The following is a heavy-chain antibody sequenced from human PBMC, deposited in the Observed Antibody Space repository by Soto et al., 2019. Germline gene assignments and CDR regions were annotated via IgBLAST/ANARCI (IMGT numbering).Heavy chain of an antibody. V-gene: IGHV1-3*01. D-gene: IGHD3-16*01. CDR2: INAANGKT. CDR1: GYTFNRYV. CDR3: ARDNVGGHLHKGELEY. J-gene: IGHJ4*02. Sequence: QVQLVQSGAEVKKPGASVKVSCKASGYTFNRYVLHWVRQAPGQRLDRMGWINAANGKTKYSQKLQGRLTFSRDTSASTAYMELSSIRSEDTAVYYCARDNVGGHLHKGELEYWGQGTLVTVSS.